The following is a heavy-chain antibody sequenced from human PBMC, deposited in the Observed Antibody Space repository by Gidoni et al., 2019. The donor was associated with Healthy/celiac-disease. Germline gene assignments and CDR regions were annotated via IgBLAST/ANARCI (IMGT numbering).Heavy chain of an antibody. CDR2: IIPIFGTE. D-gene: IGHD5-12*01. Sequence: QGQLVQSGAEVKKPGSSVQFSCQAPGGTFSSYALSWVRQAPVPGPEWMGGIIPIFGTENYAQKFQGRVTITAEESTSTAYMELSSLRSEDTAVYYCARGGYGDFDYWGQGTLVTVSS. CDR1: GGTFSSYA. V-gene: IGHV1-69*01. CDR3: ARGGYGDFDY. J-gene: IGHJ4*02.